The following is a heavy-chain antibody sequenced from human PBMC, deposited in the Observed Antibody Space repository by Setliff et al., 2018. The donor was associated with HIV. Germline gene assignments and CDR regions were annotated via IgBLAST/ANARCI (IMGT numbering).Heavy chain of an antibody. J-gene: IGHJ4*02. CDR3: ARAYYGYCSGGSCYSGPPDY. V-gene: IGHV4-39*07. CDR2: IYYSGST. CDR1: GGSISSSSYY. D-gene: IGHD2-15*01. Sequence: SCTVSGGSISSSSYYWGWIRQPPGKGLEWIGSIYYSGSTYYNPSLKSRVTLSIDTSKNQFSLRLTFLAAADTAVYYCARAYYGYCSGGSCYSGPPDYWGQGTLVTVSS.